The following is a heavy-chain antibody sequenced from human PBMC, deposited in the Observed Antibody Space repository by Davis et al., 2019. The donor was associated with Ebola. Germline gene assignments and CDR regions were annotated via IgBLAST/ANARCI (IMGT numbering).Heavy chain of an antibody. CDR3: ATSPNRPLWFHY. J-gene: IGHJ4*02. Sequence: PSETLSLTCTVSGGSITSATYYWTWIRQHPGKGLEWIGYIFYNGYSHYNPSLESRLSIGTDASRNHFSLELSSVTAADTAVYYCATSPNRPLWFHYWGQGTHVTVSS. D-gene: IGHD3-10*01. V-gene: IGHV4-31*03. CDR2: IFYNGYS. CDR1: GGSITSATYY.